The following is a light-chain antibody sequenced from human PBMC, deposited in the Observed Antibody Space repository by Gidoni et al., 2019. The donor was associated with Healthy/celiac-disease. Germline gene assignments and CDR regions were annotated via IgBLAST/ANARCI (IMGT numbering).Light chain of an antibody. CDR2: GKN. CDR3: NSRDSSGNHLDV. CDR1: SLRSYY. Sequence: SSELTKDPAVSVAWGQTVRITCQGDSLRSYYASWYQQKPGQAPVLVIYGKNNRPSGIPDRFPGSSSGNTASLTITGAQAEDEADYYCNSRDSSGNHLDVFGTGTKVTVL. J-gene: IGLJ1*01. V-gene: IGLV3-19*01.